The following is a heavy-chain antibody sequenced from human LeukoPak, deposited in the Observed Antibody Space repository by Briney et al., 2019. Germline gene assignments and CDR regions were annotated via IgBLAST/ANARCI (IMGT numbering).Heavy chain of an antibody. CDR2: IYSGGST. Sequence: PGGSLRLSCAASGFTVSSNYMSWVRQAPGKGLEWVSVIYSGGSTYYADSVKGGFTISRDNSKNTLYLQMNSLRAEDTAVYYCAIHSYGLVGGPDYWGQGALVTVSS. CDR3: AIHSYGLVGGPDY. CDR1: GFTVSSNY. J-gene: IGHJ4*02. D-gene: IGHD5-18*01. V-gene: IGHV3-66*01.